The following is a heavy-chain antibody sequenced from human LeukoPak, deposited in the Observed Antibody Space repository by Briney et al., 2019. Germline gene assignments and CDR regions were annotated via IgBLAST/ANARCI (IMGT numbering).Heavy chain of an antibody. D-gene: IGHD5-12*01. V-gene: IGHV3-21*01. CDR2: ISSSSSYI. CDR1: GFTFSSYS. CDR3: EREGETVWLRLNGAFDI. J-gene: IGHJ3*02. Sequence: GGSLRLSCAASGFTFSSYSMNWVRQAPGKGLEWVSSISSSSSYIYYADSVKGRFTISRDNAKNSLYLQMNSLRAEDTAVYYCEREGETVWLRLNGAFDIWGQGTMVTVSS.